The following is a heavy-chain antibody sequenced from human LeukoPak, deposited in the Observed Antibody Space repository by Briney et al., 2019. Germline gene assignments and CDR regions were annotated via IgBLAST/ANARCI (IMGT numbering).Heavy chain of an antibody. CDR2: VIPTFNIR. CDR3: ARDLPSPVPGKNYFDS. D-gene: IGHD6-19*01. J-gene: IGHJ4*02. V-gene: IGHV1-69*17. CDR1: GDTFSNHG. Sequence: SVKVSCKASGDTFSNHGVTWVRQAPGQGLEWMGRVIPTFNIRNYAQKFQGRLTITADKSTTTGYMELSSLRSDDTAVYYYARDLPSPVPGKNYFDSWGQGTLVVVSS.